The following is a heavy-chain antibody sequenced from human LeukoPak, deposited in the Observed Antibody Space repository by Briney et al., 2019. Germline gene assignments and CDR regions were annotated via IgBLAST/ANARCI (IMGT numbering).Heavy chain of an antibody. CDR3: ATVPSGSYFGNYFDY. CDR1: GYTLTELS. V-gene: IGHV1-24*01. J-gene: IGHJ4*02. D-gene: IGHD1-26*01. CDR2: FDPEDGET. Sequence: ASVTVSCKVSGYTLTELSMHWVRQAPGKGLEWMGGFDPEDGETIYAQKFQGRVTMTEDTSTDTAYMELSSLRSEDTAVYYCATVPSGSYFGNYFDYWGQGTLVTVSS.